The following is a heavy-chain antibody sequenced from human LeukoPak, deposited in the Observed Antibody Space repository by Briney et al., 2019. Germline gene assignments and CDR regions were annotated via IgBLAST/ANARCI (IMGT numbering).Heavy chain of an antibody. Sequence: GGSLRLSCAASGFTFDDYGMSWVRQAPGKGLEWVSGINWNGGSTGYADSVKGRFTISRDNAKNSLYLQMNSLRAEDTALYYCAKDSFPMVRGLMGYWGQGTLVTVSS. V-gene: IGHV3-20*04. D-gene: IGHD3-10*01. J-gene: IGHJ4*02. CDR1: GFTFDDYG. CDR3: AKDSFPMVRGLMGY. CDR2: INWNGGST.